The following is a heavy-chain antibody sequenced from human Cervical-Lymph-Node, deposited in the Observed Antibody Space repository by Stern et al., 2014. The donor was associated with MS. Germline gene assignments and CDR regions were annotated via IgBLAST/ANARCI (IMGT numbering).Heavy chain of an antibody. CDR3: ARSPEMTY. CDR1: GYTFTGYY. CDR2: INPKSSGP. Sequence: QVQLVQSGAEVKKPGASVRVSCQTSGYTFTGYYLHWVRQAPGRGLDWIGRINPKSSGPNYAQDFQGRVTLTRVTSITTVYMELRGLKFDDTAIYYCARSPEMTYWGQGTLVTVSS. J-gene: IGHJ4*02. D-gene: IGHD2-2*01. V-gene: IGHV1-2*06.